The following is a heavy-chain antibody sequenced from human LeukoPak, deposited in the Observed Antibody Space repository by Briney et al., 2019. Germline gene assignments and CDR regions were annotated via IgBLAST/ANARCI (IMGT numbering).Heavy chain of an antibody. CDR2: INPNSGGT. D-gene: IGHD3-3*01. CDR3: ARALRFLEWIGQPAYDYYGMDV. CDR1: GYTFTGYY. Sequence: ASVKVSCKASGYTFTGYYMHWVRQAPGQGPEWMGWINPNSGGTKYALKFQGRVTMTRDTSISTAHMELSRLRPDDTAVCYCARALRFLEWIGQPAYDYYGMDVWGQGTTVTVSS. J-gene: IGHJ6*02. V-gene: IGHV1-2*02.